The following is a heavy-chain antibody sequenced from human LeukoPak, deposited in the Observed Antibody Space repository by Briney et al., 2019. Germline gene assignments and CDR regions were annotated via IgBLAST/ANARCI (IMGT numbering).Heavy chain of an antibody. J-gene: IGHJ4*02. V-gene: IGHV3-23*01. Sequence: GGSLRLSCAASGFTFSSSARSWVRQAPGKGLEWVSSISGNGGSTYFADSVKGRFTISRDNSKNTLYLQMNSLRAEDTAVYYCAKGGQNYDIWRFGYSGQGTLVTVSS. D-gene: IGHD3-3*01. CDR3: AKGGQNYDIWRFGY. CDR1: GFTFSSSA. CDR2: ISGNGGST.